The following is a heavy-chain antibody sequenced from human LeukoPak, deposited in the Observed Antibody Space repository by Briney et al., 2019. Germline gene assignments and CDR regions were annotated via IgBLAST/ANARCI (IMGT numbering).Heavy chain of an antibody. CDR3: ARQTGDGYRIYYYYYYMDV. Sequence: SETLSLTCIVSGGSISSSSYYWGWIRQPPGKGLEWIGSIYYSGSTYYNPSLRSRVTISVDTSKNQFSLKLSSVTAADTAVYYCARQTGDGYRIYYYYYYMDVWGKGTTVTISS. V-gene: IGHV4-39*01. D-gene: IGHD5-24*01. J-gene: IGHJ6*03. CDR1: GGSISSSSYY. CDR2: IYYSGST.